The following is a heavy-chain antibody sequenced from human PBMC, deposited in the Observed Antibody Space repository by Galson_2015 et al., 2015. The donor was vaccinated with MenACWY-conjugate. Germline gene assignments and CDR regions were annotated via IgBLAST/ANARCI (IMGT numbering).Heavy chain of an antibody. Sequence: SLRLSCAASGFTFSSYSMNWVRQAPGKGLEWVSYISSSSSTICYADSVKGRFTISRDNAKNSLYLQMNSLRAEDTAVYYCARDSGGPGAHPYYMDVWGKGTTVTVSS. V-gene: IGHV3-48*01. J-gene: IGHJ6*03. CDR2: ISSSSSTI. CDR3: ARDSGGPGAHPYYMDV. D-gene: IGHD3-10*01. CDR1: GFTFSSYS.